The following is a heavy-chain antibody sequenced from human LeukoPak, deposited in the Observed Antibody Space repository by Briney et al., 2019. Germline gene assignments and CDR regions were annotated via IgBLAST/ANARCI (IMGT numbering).Heavy chain of an antibody. CDR3: ATGLAVAAHRDAFDI. V-gene: IGHV4-4*07. D-gene: IGHD6-19*01. Sequence: SETLSLTCTVSGGSISSYYRSWIRQPARKGLEWIGRIYTSGSTNYNPSLKSRVTMSVETYKNQSSLKLSYVTAADTAVYYCATGLAVAAHRDAFDIWGQGTMVTVSS. CDR2: IYTSGST. CDR1: GGSISSYY. J-gene: IGHJ3*02.